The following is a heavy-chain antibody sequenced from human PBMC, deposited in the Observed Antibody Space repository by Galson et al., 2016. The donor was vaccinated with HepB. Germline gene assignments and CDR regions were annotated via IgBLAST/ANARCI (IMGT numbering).Heavy chain of an antibody. D-gene: IGHD1-1*01. V-gene: IGHV5-51*01. CDR2: IHPGDSDT. J-gene: IGHJ6*02. CDR1: GYRFTPYW. CDR3: ARQGWNDQDYYYIYAMDV. Sequence: QSGAEVKKPGESLKISCKSSGYRFTPYWIGWVRQMPGKGLEWMGIIHPGDSDTRYSPSFQGQVTISADKSISTAYLQWSSLKASDTAIYYCARQGWNDQDYYYIYAMDVWGQGTTVTVSS.